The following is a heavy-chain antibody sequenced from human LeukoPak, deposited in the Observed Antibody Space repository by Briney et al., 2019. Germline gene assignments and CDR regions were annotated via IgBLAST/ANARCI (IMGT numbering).Heavy chain of an antibody. D-gene: IGHD1-26*01. CDR1: GFTFSSFG. Sequence: GGSLRLSCAASGFTFSSFGMSWVRQAPGKGLVWVSLTNTDGSNTNYADSVKGRFTISRDNAKNTLYLQMNSLGADDTAVYYCVGDVGWGQGTLVTVSS. V-gene: IGHV3-74*01. CDR3: VGDVG. CDR2: TNTDGSNT. J-gene: IGHJ4*02.